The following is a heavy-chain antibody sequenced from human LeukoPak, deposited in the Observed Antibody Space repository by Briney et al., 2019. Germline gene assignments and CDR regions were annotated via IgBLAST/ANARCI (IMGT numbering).Heavy chain of an antibody. J-gene: IGHJ4*02. CDR1: GDSISGFY. CDR2: IYTSGST. D-gene: IGHD6-13*01. V-gene: IGHV4-4*07. CDR3: ARDVIAAPGTADY. Sequence: SETLSLTCSVSGDSISGFYWSWIRQPAGKGLEWIGRIYTSGSTNYNPSLKSRVTMSVDTSQNQFSLKLSSVTAADTAVYYCARDVIAAPGTADYWGRGTLVTVSS.